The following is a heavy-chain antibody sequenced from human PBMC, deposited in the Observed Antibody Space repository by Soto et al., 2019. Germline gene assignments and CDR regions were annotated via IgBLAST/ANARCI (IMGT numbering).Heavy chain of an antibody. Sequence: PGESLKISCKGSGYSFPNYWISWVRQMPGKGLEWMGTIDPSDSYTNYSPSFQGHVTISADKSLLTAYLQWSSLKASDTAIYYCVRLLRRYCSGSSCPYYFDYWGQGTLVTVSS. V-gene: IGHV5-10-1*01. CDR1: GYSFPNYW. J-gene: IGHJ4*02. CDR3: VRLLRRYCSGSSCPYYFDY. CDR2: IDPSDSYT. D-gene: IGHD2-15*01.